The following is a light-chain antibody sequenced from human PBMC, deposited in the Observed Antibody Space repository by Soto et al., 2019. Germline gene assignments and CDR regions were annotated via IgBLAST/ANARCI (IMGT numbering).Light chain of an antibody. CDR2: GAS. Sequence: ETVMTQFPATLSVSPGERTTLSCRASQSVSRNLAGYQQRPGQTPRLLFYGASTRATGIPARFSASGSGTEFTLTISSLQSEDFAVYYCQQYNNWPLTFGGGTKVAIE. J-gene: IGKJ4*01. V-gene: IGKV3-15*01. CDR3: QQYNNWPLT. CDR1: QSVSRN.